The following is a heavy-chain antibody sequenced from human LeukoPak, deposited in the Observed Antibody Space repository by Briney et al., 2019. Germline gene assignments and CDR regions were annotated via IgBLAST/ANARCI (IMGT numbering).Heavy chain of an antibody. D-gene: IGHD3-10*01. CDR1: GFTFSSYA. CDR3: AKQAGGSGNYYYY. CDR2: ISGSGGTI. V-gene: IGHV3-23*01. J-gene: IGHJ4*02. Sequence: GGSLRLSCEASGFTFSSYAMSWVRQAPGKGLEWVSAISGSGGTIYYADSVKGRFTISRDNSKNTLYLQMSSLRAEDTAVYFCAKQAGGSGNYYYYWGQGTLVTVSS.